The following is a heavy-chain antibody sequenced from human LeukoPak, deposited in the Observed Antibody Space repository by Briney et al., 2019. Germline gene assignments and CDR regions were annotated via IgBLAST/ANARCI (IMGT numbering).Heavy chain of an antibody. Sequence: PGGSLRLSCAASGFTFDDYGMSWVRQAPGKGLECVSGINWNGGGTGYADSVKGRFTISRDNAKNSLYLQLNSLRAEDTALYYCARVGDLNYFNYYMDVWGKGTTVTVSS. CDR3: ARVGDLNYFNYYMDV. V-gene: IGHV3-20*04. D-gene: IGHD2-21*01. CDR2: INWNGGGT. J-gene: IGHJ6*03. CDR1: GFTFDDYG.